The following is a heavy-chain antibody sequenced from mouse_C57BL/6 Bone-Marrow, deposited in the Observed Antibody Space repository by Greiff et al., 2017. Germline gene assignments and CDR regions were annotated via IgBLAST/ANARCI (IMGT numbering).Heavy chain of an antibody. CDR3: SKIYYGPFDY. J-gene: IGHJ2*01. CDR1: GYTFTSYW. D-gene: IGHD2-1*01. V-gene: IGHV1-55*01. CDR2: IYPGSGST. Sequence: QVQLKQPGAELVKPGASVKMSCKASGYTFTSYWITWVKRRPGQGLEWIGDIYPGSGSTNYNEKFKSKATLTVDTSTSTAYMQLSSLTSEDSAVYYCSKIYYGPFDYWGQGTTLTVSS.